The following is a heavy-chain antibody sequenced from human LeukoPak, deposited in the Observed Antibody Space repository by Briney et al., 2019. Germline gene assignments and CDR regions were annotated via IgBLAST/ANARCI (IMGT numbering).Heavy chain of an antibody. D-gene: IGHD3-3*01. CDR3: AKDFRSVDFWSGPMPYYGKDV. V-gene: IGHV3-30*18. J-gene: IGHJ6*02. CDR2: ISYDGSNK. CDR1: GFTFSSYG. Sequence: GGSLRLSCAASGFTFSSYGMHWVRQAPGKGLEWVGVISYDGSNKYYANSVKGRFTISRDNSKNTLYLQMNSLRAEDTAVYYCAKDFRSVDFWSGPMPYYGKDVWGQGTTVTVSS.